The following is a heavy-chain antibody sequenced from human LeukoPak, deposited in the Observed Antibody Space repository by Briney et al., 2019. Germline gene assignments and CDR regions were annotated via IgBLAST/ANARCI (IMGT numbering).Heavy chain of an antibody. CDR3: ARTEPAGRYYFDY. CDR2: IDWDDDK. D-gene: IGHD2-2*01. CDR1: GFSLSTSGRC. J-gene: IGHJ4*02. V-gene: IGHV2-70*11. Sequence: SGPALVKPTQTLTLTCTFSGFSLSTSGRCVSWIRQPPGKALEWLARIDWDDDKYYTTSLKTRLTISKDTSKNQMVLIMTNMDPVDTATYYCARTEPAGRYYFDYWGQGILVTVSS.